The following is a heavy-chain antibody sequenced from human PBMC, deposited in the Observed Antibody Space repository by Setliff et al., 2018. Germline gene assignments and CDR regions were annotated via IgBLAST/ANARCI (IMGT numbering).Heavy chain of an antibody. CDR3: ARDLIDPDYGDYLSFYYYGMDV. Sequence: ASVKVSCKASGGTFSSYAISWVRQAPGQGLEWMGRIIPIFGTANYAQKFQGRVTITADESTSTAYMELSSLRSEDTAVYYCARDLIDPDYGDYLSFYYYGMDVWGQGTTVTVSS. J-gene: IGHJ6*02. D-gene: IGHD4-17*01. V-gene: IGHV1-69*13. CDR1: GGTFSSYA. CDR2: IIPIFGTA.